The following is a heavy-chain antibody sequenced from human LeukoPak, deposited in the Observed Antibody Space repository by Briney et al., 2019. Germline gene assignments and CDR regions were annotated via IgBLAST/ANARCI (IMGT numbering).Heavy chain of an antibody. Sequence: GGSLRLSCAASGFTFSSYSMNWVRQAPGKGLEWVSYFSCSSSSIYYADSVKGRFTISRDNAKNSLYLQMNSLRDEDTAVYYCARDLLRYCSSTSCSYSGMDVWGQGTTVTGSS. D-gene: IGHD2-2*01. V-gene: IGHV3-48*02. CDR3: ARDLLRYCSSTSCSYSGMDV. CDR2: FSCSSSSI. J-gene: IGHJ6*02. CDR1: GFTFSSYS.